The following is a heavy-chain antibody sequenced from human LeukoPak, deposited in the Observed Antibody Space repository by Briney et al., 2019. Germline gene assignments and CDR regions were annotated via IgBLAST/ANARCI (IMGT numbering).Heavy chain of an antibody. V-gene: IGHV4-39*02. Sequence: SETLSLTCTVSGGSISRSYYYWGWIRQPPGKGLEWVGSVYYSGKTFYSPSLESRVTISVDTSKNHFSLRLISVTAADTAVYYCARVLRFLECPTHWGQGTLVTVSS. CDR2: VYYSGKT. J-gene: IGHJ4*02. CDR3: ARVLRFLECPTH. D-gene: IGHD3-3*01. CDR1: GGSISRSYYY.